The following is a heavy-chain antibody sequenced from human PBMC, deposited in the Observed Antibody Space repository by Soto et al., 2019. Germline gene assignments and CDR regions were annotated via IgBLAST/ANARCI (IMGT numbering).Heavy chain of an antibody. V-gene: IGHV1-18*01. CDR1: GYTFTSYG. J-gene: IGHJ4*02. Sequence: ASVKVSCKASGYTFTSYGISWVRQAPGQGLEWMGWISAYNGNTNYAQKLQGRVTMTTDTSTSTAYMELRSLRSDDTAVYYCATEGRYDYVWGSYRSLPEYYFDYWGQGTLVTVSS. CDR2: ISAYNGNT. D-gene: IGHD3-16*02. CDR3: ATEGRYDYVWGSYRSLPEYYFDY.